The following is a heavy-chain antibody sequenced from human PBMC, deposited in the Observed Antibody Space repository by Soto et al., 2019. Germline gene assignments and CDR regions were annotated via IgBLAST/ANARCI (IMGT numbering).Heavy chain of an antibody. CDR2: IRSKAYGGTT. V-gene: IGHV3-49*03. CDR3: TTGLGQQLVPFDY. Sequence: PGGSLILSCTASGFTFGDYAMSWFRQAPGKGLEWVGFIRSKAYGGTTEYAASVKGRFTISRDDSKSIAYLQMNSLKTEDTAVYSCTTGLGQQLVPFDYWGQGTLVTVSS. D-gene: IGHD6-13*01. CDR1: GFTFGDYA. J-gene: IGHJ4*02.